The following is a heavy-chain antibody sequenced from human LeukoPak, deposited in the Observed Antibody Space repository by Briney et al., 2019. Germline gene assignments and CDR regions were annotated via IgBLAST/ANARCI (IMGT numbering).Heavy chain of an antibody. V-gene: IGHV4-30-4*01. Sequence: PPETLSLTCTVSGGSISSGDYYWSWIRQPPGKGLEWIGYIYYSGSTYYNPSLKSRVTISVDTSKNQFSLKLSSVTAADTAVYYCARIFHYYGSGSYGFDYWGQGTLVTVSS. CDR2: IYYSGST. CDR3: ARIFHYYGSGSYGFDY. CDR1: GGSISSGDYY. J-gene: IGHJ4*02. D-gene: IGHD3-10*01.